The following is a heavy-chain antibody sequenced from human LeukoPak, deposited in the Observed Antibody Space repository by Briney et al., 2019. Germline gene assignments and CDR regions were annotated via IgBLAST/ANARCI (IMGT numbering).Heavy chain of an antibody. D-gene: IGHD3-9*01. CDR3: ARDYDILTGYYSFGMDV. CDR2: MNPNSGNT. CDR1: GYTFTSYD. V-gene: IGHV1-8*01. J-gene: IGHJ6*02. Sequence: ASVKVSCKASGYTFTSYDINWVRRATGQGLEWMGWMNPNSGNTGYAQKFQGRVTMTRNTSISTAYMELSSLRSEDTAVYYCARDYDILTGYYSFGMDVWGQGTTVTVSS.